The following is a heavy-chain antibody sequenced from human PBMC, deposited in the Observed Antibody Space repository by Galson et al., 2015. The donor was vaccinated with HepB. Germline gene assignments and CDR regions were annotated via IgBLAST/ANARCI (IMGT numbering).Heavy chain of an antibody. CDR2: ISGSGGST. Sequence: SLRLSCAASGFTFSSYAMSWVRQAPGKGLEWVSAISGSGGSTYYADSVKGRFTISRDNSKNTLYLQMNSLRAEDTAVYYCARSEGYYYDSSAGNYWGQGTLVTVSS. J-gene: IGHJ4*02. CDR3: ARSEGYYYDSSAGNY. V-gene: IGHV3-23*01. D-gene: IGHD3-22*01. CDR1: GFTFSSYA.